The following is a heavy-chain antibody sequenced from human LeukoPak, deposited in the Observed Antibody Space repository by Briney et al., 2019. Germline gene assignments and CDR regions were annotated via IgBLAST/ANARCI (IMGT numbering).Heavy chain of an antibody. V-gene: IGHV1-46*01. J-gene: IGHJ3*02. CDR1: GYTFTSYY. Sequence: ASVKVSCKASGYTFTSYYMHWVRQAPGQGLEWMGIINPSGGSTSYAQKFRGRVTMTRDTSTSTVYMELSSLRSEDTAVYYCATRQQPFLGYYYAFGAFDIWGQGTMVTVSS. D-gene: IGHD3-22*01. CDR2: INPSGGST. CDR3: ATRQQPFLGYYYAFGAFDI.